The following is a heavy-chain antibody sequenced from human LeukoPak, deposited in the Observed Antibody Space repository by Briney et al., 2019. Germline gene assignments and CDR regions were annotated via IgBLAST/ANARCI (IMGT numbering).Heavy chain of an antibody. CDR3: ARVRGSYWIGLSSIDI. CDR2: INLSSGST. CDR1: AYTFTIYY. Sequence: ASVKVSFKSSAYTFTIYYMHWMRQAPGQGLEWMGIINLSSGSTCYAQKFQGRVTMTRDMSTSTVYMELSSLRVEDTAVYYCARVRGSYWIGLSSIDIWGQGTMVTVSS. D-gene: IGHD1-26*01. V-gene: IGHV1-46*01. J-gene: IGHJ3*02.